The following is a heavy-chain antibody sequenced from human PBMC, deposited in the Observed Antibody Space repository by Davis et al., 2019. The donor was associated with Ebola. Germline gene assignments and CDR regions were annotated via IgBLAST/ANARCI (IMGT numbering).Heavy chain of an antibody. J-gene: IGHJ6*02. CDR3: ARDRSWGRDFWSGPEIYYYYGMDV. CDR1: GGTFSSYA. V-gene: IGHV1-69*06. D-gene: IGHD3-3*01. CDR2: IIPIFGTA. Sequence: AASVKVSCKASGGTFSSYAISWLRQAPGQGLEWMGGIIPIFGTANYAQKFQGRVTITADKSTSTAYMELSSLRSEDTAVYYCARDRSWGRDFWSGPEIYYYYGMDVWGQGTTVTVSS.